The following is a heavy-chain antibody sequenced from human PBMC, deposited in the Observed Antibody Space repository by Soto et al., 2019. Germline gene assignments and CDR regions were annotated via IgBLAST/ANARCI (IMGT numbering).Heavy chain of an antibody. J-gene: IGHJ4*02. CDR1: GFTFSSYA. V-gene: IGHV3-23*01. CDR2: ISGSGGST. D-gene: IGHD3-22*01. CDR3: AKCDDSSGYYHEGFDY. Sequence: GGSLRLSCAASGFTFSSYAMSWVRQAPGKGLEWVSAISGSGGSTYYADSVKGRFTISRDNSKNTLYLQMNSLRAEDTAVYYCAKCDDSSGYYHEGFDYWGQGTLVTVSS.